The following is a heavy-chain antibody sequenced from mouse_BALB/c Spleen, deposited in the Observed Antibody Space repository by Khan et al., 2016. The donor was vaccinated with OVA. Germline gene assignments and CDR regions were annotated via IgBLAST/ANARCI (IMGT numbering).Heavy chain of an antibody. CDR2: ISYDGSN. V-gene: IGHV3-6*02. Sequence: QLQESGPGLVKPSQSLSLTCSVTGYSITSGYYWNWIRQFPGNKLEWMGYISYDGSNNYNPSLKNRISITRDTSKNQFFLNLNSVTTEDTATYYCAGGGNYGMDYWGQGTSVTVSS. J-gene: IGHJ4*01. D-gene: IGHD2-1*01. CDR3: AGGGNYGMDY. CDR1: GYSITSGYY.